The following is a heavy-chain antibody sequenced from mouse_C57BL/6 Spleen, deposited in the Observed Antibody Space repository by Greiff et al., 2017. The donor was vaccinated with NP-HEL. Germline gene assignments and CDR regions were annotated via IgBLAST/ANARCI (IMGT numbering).Heavy chain of an antibody. CDR3: ARHITTVVATYYYAMDY. CDR2: INPNNGGT. Sequence: VQLQQSGPELVKPGASVKMSCKASGYTFTDYNMHWVKQSHGKSLEWIGYINPNNGGTSYNQKFKGKATLTVNKSSSTAYMELRSLTSEDSAVYYCARHITTVVATYYYAMDYWGQGTSVTVSS. J-gene: IGHJ4*01. V-gene: IGHV1-22*01. D-gene: IGHD1-1*01. CDR1: GYTFTDYN.